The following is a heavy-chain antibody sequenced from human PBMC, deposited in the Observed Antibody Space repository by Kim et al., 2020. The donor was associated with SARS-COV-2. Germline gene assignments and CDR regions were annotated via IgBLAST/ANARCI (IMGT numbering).Heavy chain of an antibody. J-gene: IGHJ4*02. D-gene: IGHD2-15*01. CDR2: IGPSGRTT. Sequence: GGSLRLSCAASGFTFSNYAMNWFRQAPGEGLEWVSGIGPSGRTTNYADSVKGRFTISRDNSKNTLYLQMNSLRAEDTAVYYCAKRGCSGGKCFSGLGGFDYWGQGTLVTVSS. CDR3: AKRGCSGGKCFSGLGGFDY. V-gene: IGHV3-23*01. CDR1: GFTFSNYA.